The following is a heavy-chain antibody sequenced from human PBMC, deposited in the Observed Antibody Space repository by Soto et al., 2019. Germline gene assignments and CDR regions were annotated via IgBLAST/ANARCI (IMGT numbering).Heavy chain of an antibody. CDR1: GYNFSGYW. CDR2: IYPADSDT. Sequence: GESLKISCKGFGYNFSGYWIAWVRQMPGKGLEWMGIIYPADSDTRYSPSFQGQVGISVDTAITTTFLQWSSLKASDTGIYFCARRVKTACLLDPWGQGTLVTVSS. J-gene: IGHJ5*02. D-gene: IGHD2-15*01. V-gene: IGHV5-51*01. CDR3: ARRVKTACLLDP.